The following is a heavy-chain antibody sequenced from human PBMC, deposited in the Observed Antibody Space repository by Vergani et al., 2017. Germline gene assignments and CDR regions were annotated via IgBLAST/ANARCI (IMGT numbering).Heavy chain of an antibody. D-gene: IGHD1-14*01. Sequence: QVQLVQSGAEVKKPGSSVKVSCKASGGTFSSYTISWVRQAPGQGLEWMGRIIPILGIANYAQKFQGRVTITADKSTSTAYMELSSLRSEDTAVYYCAVAVVTDCYYYGMDVWGQGTTVTVSS. V-gene: IGHV1-69*02. CDR3: AVAVVTDCYYYGMDV. CDR1: GGTFSSYT. CDR2: IIPILGIA. J-gene: IGHJ6*02.